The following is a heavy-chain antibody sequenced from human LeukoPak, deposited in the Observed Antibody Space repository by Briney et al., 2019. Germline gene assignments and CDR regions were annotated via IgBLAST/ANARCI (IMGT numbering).Heavy chain of an antibody. V-gene: IGHV3-30*18. CDR1: GFTFSSYG. D-gene: IGHD2-15*01. CDR2: ISSDGNDK. CDR3: AKAGRDCSGASCYNYGMDV. Sequence: PGRSLRLSCAASGFTFSSYGMHWVRQAPGKGLEWVAVISSDGNDKYYAVSVKGRFTISRDNSKNTLYLQMNSLRAEDTAVYYCAKAGRDCSGASCYNYGMDVGGQGTTVTVSS. J-gene: IGHJ6*02.